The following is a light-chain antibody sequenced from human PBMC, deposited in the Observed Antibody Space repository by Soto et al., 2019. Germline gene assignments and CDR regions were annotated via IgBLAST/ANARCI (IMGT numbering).Light chain of an antibody. CDR3: QHYNSYSEA. Sequence: DIQMTQSPSTVSASVGDRVTITCPASQSISIWLAWYQQKPGKAPKVVIYKASTLKSGVPSRFRGSGAGPACTRTISSLQPDDVETYSCQHYNSYSEAFGQGTKVDI. CDR1: QSISIW. J-gene: IGKJ1*01. V-gene: IGKV1-5*03. CDR2: KAS.